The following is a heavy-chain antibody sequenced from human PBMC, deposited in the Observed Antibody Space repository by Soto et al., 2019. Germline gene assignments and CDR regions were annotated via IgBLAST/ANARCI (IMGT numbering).Heavy chain of an antibody. CDR1: RYSFTSFN. V-gene: IGHV1-46*01. J-gene: IGHJ4*02. D-gene: IGHD3-22*01. Sequence: ASVKVSCKASRYSFTSFNIHWVRQAPGQGLEWMGIINPSGGSTSYAQEFQGRVTMTRDTSTSTVYMELSSLRSEDTAVYYCARENSRYDSSGYYSPIFDYWGQGTLVTVSS. CDR3: ARENSRYDSSGYYSPIFDY. CDR2: INPSGGST.